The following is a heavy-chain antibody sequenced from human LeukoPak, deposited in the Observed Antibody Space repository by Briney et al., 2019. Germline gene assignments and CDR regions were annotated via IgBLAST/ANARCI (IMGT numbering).Heavy chain of an antibody. D-gene: IGHD4-17*01. J-gene: IGHJ4*02. V-gene: IGHV3-20*04. CDR2: LNWNGDNT. CDR1: GFAFGDYG. Sequence: GGSLRLSCAASGFAFGDYGMSWVRQAPGKGLEWVSGLNWNGDNTGYADSVKGRFTISRDNAKNSLYLQMNSLRAEDTALYYCARAQTYGDYRLLLDYWGQGILVTVSS. CDR3: ARAQTYGDYRLLLDY.